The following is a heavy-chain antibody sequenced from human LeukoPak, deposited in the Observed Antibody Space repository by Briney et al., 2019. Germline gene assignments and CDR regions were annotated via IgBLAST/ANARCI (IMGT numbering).Heavy chain of an antibody. D-gene: IGHD5-24*01. J-gene: IGHJ1*01. CDR3: ATLVEMANIQH. Sequence: AGGSLRLSCAASGFIFSSYSMTWVRQAPGRGLEWVSSISSSSYSYIYYADSVKGRFTISRNNAKNSLYLQMNSLRAEDTAVYYCATLVEMANIQHWGQGTLVTVSS. CDR1: GFIFSSYS. CDR2: ISSSSYSYI. V-gene: IGHV3-21*01.